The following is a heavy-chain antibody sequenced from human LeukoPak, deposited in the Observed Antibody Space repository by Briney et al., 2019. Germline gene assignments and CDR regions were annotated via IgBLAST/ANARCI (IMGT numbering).Heavy chain of an antibody. CDR3: ARGAVLPVYGMDV. J-gene: IGHJ6*02. CDR2: ISSSGSTI. V-gene: IGHV3-11*01. Sequence: GGSRLLSGASSGFTFSDYYMSWIRPAPGKGLEWVSYISSSGSTIYYADSVKRRLTISRNNAKNSLYLQMNSLRAEDTAVYYCARGAVLPVYGMDVWGQGTTVTVSS. D-gene: IGHD3-10*01. CDR1: GFTFSDYY.